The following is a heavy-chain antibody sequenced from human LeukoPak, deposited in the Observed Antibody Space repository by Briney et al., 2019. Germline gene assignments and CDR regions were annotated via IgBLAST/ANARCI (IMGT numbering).Heavy chain of an antibody. CDR1: GFTFSNYW. J-gene: IGHJ4*02. Sequence: PGGSLRLSCAASGFTFSNYWMSWVRQTPGKGLEWLANMNRDGSHIYYVDSVKGRFTISRDNAKNSLYLQLDSLRAEDTAVYYCARDLVTTIVVPYDFWGQGTLVTVSS. CDR2: MNRDGSHI. D-gene: IGHD3-22*01. CDR3: ARDLVTTIVVPYDF. V-gene: IGHV3-7*01.